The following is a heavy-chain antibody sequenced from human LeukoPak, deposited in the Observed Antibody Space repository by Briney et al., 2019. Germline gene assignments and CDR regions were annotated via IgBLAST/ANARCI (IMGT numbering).Heavy chain of an antibody. CDR3: ARDYYYDSSGWNADAFDI. D-gene: IGHD3-22*01. CDR1: GRSISSYY. J-gene: IGHJ3*02. Sequence: SETLSLTCTVSGRSISSYYWSWIRQPPGKGLEWIGYIYYSGSTNYNPSLKSRVTISVDTSKNQFSLKLSSVTAADTAVYYCARDYYYDSSGWNADAFDIWGQGTMVTVSS. V-gene: IGHV4-59*01. CDR2: IYYSGST.